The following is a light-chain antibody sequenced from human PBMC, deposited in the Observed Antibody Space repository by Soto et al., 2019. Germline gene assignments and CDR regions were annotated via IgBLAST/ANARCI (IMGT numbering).Light chain of an antibody. V-gene: IGKV1-33*01. CDR3: KKYDNLPVT. CDR2: AAS. J-gene: IGKJ3*01. CDR1: QDISTY. Sequence: DIQMTQSPSSLSAFVGDRVTITCQASQDISTYVNWYQQKQGKTPNLLIYAASNLETRVPSRFSGSGSGTKFTLTISRLQSEDIGTYYCKKYDNLPVTFGPGTKVNVK.